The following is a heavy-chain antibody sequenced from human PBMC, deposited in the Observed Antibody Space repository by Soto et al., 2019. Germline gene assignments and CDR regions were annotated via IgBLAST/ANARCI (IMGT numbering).Heavy chain of an antibody. CDR2: LYSGGAT. CDR3: VRGRYGSEIH. J-gene: IGHJ4*02. D-gene: IGHD3-10*01. CDR1: GFIVSSNY. Sequence: EVRLVESGGGLVQPGGSLRLSCAASGFIVSSNYMTWVRQAPGNGLEWVSLLYSGGATHYAASVKGRFTISSHSSQNTLFLQMNSLRTEDTATYYCVRGRYGSEIHWGQGTKVTVSS. V-gene: IGHV3-53*04.